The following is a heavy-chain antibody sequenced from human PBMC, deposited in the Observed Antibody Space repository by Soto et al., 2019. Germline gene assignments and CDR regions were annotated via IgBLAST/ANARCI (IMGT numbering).Heavy chain of an antibody. D-gene: IGHD3-3*01. CDR3: ARDQSITIFGVVIKTPVYYYGMDV. CDR1: GDSVSSNSAA. J-gene: IGHJ6*02. Sequence: SQTLSLTCAISGDSVSSNSAAWNWIRQSPSRGLEWLGRTYYRSKLYNDYAVSVKSRITINPDTSKNQFSLQLNSVTPEDTAVYYCARDQSITIFGVVIKTPVYYYGMDVWGQGTTVTVSS. CDR2: TYYRSKLYN. V-gene: IGHV6-1*01.